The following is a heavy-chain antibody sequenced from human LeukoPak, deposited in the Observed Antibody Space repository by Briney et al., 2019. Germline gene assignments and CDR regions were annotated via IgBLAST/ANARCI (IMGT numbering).Heavy chain of an antibody. Sequence: SETLSLTCTVSGYSISSGYYWGWIRQPPGKGLEWIGSIYHSGSTYYSPSLKSRVTISVDTSKNQFSLKLSSVTAADTAVYYCATTEMATIRYWGQGTLVTVSS. CDR2: IYHSGST. J-gene: IGHJ4*02. D-gene: IGHD5-24*01. CDR1: GYSISSGYY. V-gene: IGHV4-38-2*02. CDR3: ATTEMATIRY.